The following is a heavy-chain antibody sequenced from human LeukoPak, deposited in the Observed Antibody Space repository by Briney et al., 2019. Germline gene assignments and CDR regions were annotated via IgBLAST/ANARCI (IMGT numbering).Heavy chain of an antibody. J-gene: IGHJ4*02. CDR2: ISAYNGNT. CDR1: GYTFTSYG. D-gene: IGHD1-26*01. CDR3: ARAPLGPIVGATSPDY. V-gene: IGHV1-18*01. Sequence: GASVKVSCKASGYTFTSYGISWVRQAPGQGLEWMGWISAYNGNTNYAQKLQGRVTMTTDTSTSTAYMELRSLRSDDTAVYYCARAPLGPIVGATSPDYWGQGTLVTVSS.